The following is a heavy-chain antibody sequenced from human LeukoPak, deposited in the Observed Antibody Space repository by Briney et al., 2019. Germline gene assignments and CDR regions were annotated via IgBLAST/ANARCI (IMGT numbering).Heavy chain of an antibody. Sequence: SETLSLTCTVSGASVSSASHWSWIRQPPGKGVXXIAHIYNGVNTNYNPSXXSRVTILVDTSKNQFSLRLNSVTAADTAVYYCARSRAFNSGAFDPWGQGSLVTVSS. CDR3: ARSRAFNSGAFDP. J-gene: IGHJ5*02. V-gene: IGHV4-61*01. CDR2: IYNGVNT. CDR1: GASVSSASH. D-gene: IGHD1-26*01.